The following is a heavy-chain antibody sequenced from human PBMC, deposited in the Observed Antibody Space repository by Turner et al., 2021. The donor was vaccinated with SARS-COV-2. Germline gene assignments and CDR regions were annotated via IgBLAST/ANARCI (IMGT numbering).Heavy chain of an antibody. V-gene: IGHV3-53*02. CDR2: IYSGGST. D-gene: IGHD2-21*01. CDR1: GFTVSSNY. J-gene: IGHJ4*02. Sequence: EVQLVETGGGLIQHGGSLRLSCASSGFTVSSNYMSWVRQAQGKGLEWVSVIYSGGSTYYADSVKGRFTISRDNSKNTMYLQMNSLRAEDTAVYYCARGPHSRGFDYWGQGTLVTVSS. CDR3: ARGPHSRGFDY.